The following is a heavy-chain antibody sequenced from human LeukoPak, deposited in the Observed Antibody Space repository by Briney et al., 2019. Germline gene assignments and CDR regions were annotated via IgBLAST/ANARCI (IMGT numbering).Heavy chain of an antibody. CDR3: AREDDCSGGSCYPYYFDY. CDR2: ISAYNGNT. V-gene: IGHV1-18*01. J-gene: IGHJ4*02. CDR1: GYTFTSYG. Sequence: ASVKVSCKASGYTFTSYGISWVRQAPGQGLEWMGWISAYNGNTNYAQKLQGRVTMTTDTSTRTAYMELRSLRSGDTALYYCAREDDCSGGSCYPYYFDYWGQGTLVTVSS. D-gene: IGHD2-15*01.